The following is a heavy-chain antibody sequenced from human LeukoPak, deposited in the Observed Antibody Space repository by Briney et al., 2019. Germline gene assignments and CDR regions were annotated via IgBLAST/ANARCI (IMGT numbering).Heavy chain of an antibody. Sequence: AGGSLRLSCAASGFIFSSYWMHWVRQAPGKGLVWVSRINSGGSSTSYADSVKGRFTISRDNAKNTLYLQMNSLRAEDTAVYYCARRVVVPAAPYYFDYWGQGTLVTVSS. CDR3: ARRVVVPAAPYYFDY. J-gene: IGHJ4*02. D-gene: IGHD2-2*01. V-gene: IGHV3-74*01. CDR1: GFIFSSYW. CDR2: INSGGSST.